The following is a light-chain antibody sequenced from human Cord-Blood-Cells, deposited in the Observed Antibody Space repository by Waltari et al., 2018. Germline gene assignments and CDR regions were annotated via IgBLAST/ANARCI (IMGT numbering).Light chain of an antibody. CDR2: DVS. V-gene: IGLV2-14*01. Sequence: QSALTQPASMSGSPGQSITISRTGTSSDVGGYNYVPWYQQHPGKAPKLMIYDVSNRPSGVSNRFSGSKSGNTASLTISGLQAEDEADYYCSSYTSSSTLVFGTGTKVTVL. CDR1: SSDVGGYNY. CDR3: SSYTSSSTLV. J-gene: IGLJ1*01.